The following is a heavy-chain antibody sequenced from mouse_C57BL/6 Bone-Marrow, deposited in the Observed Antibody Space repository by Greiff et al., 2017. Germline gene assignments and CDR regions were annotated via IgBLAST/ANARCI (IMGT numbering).Heavy chain of an antibody. J-gene: IGHJ4*01. CDR2: VHPYNDDT. Sequence: QVQLQQSGAELVKPGASVKMSCKASGYTFTNYPMEWMKQNHGKGLEWIGNVHPYNDDTKYNEKFKGKATLTVDKYSSTVYSELSRLTSDDSAVYDWAIGGYDYYAMYYCGQGTSVTVSS. CDR1: GYTFTNYP. CDR3: AIGGYDYYAMYY. V-gene: IGHV1-47*01. D-gene: IGHD2-2*01.